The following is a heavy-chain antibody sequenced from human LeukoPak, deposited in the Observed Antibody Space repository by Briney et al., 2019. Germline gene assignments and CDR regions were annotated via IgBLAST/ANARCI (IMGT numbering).Heavy chain of an antibody. D-gene: IGHD3-10*01. CDR1: GGSISSYY. CDR3: ARDGILWFGEVPASWSDP. CDR2: IYTSGST. J-gene: IGHJ5*02. V-gene: IGHV4-4*07. Sequence: PSETLSLTCTVSGGSISSYYWSWIRQPAGKGLEWIGRIYTSGSTNYNPSLKSRVTMSVDTSKNQFSLKLSSVTAADTAVYYCARDGILWFGEVPASWSDPWGQGTLVTVSS.